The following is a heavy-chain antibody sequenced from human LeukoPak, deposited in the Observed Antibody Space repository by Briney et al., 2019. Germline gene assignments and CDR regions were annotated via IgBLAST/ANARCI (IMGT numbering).Heavy chain of an antibody. CDR2: IYYSGST. Sequence: PSETLSLTCTVSGGSISSYYWSWIRQPPGKGLEWIGYIYYSGSTNYNPSLKSRVTISVDTSKNQLSLKLSSVTAADTAVYYCARGWYYYDTRGGDAFDIWGQGTMVTVSS. CDR3: ARGWYYYDTRGGDAFDI. CDR1: GGSISSYY. V-gene: IGHV4-59*01. J-gene: IGHJ3*02. D-gene: IGHD3-22*01.